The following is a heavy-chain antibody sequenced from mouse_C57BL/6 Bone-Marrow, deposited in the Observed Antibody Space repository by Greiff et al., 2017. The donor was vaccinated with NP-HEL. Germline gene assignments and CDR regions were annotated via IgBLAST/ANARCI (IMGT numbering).Heavy chain of an antibody. CDR3: ARHPPNYYGSSPYYFDY. CDR2: ISSGGSYT. CDR1: GFTFSSYG. D-gene: IGHD1-1*01. J-gene: IGHJ2*01. V-gene: IGHV5-6*01. Sequence: EVQGVESGGDLVKPGGSLKLSCAASGFTFSSYGMSWVRQTPDKRLEWVATISSGGSYTYYPDSVKGRFPISRDHAKNTLNLQRSSLKDEDTAMYYCARHPPNYYGSSPYYFDYWGQGTTLTVSS.